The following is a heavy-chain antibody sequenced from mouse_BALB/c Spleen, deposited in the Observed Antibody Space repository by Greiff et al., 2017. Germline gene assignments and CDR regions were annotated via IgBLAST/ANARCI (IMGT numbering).Heavy chain of an antibody. CDR3: ARNYGSSSYAMDY. D-gene: IGHD1-1*01. V-gene: IGHV14-1*02. CDR1: GFNIKDYY. Sequence: VQLKQSGAELVRPGALVKLSCKASGFNIKDYYMHWVKQRPEQGLEWIGWIDPENGNTIYDPKFQGKASITADTSSNTAYLQLSSLTSEDTAVYYCARNYGSSSYAMDYWGQGTSVTVSS. CDR2: IDPENGNT. J-gene: IGHJ4*01.